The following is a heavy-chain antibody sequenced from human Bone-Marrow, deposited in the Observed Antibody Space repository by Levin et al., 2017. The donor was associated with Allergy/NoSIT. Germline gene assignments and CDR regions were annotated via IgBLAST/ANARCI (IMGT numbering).Heavy chain of an antibody. J-gene: IGHJ4*02. Sequence: KISCKASGDTFSSSAISWVRQAPGQGLQWMGAFIPLFNRTNYAPNFQGRVTITADDSTSTAHMELSGLQSDDTAVYFCARASRWRQLGGYYFDSWDQGILVTV. D-gene: IGHD1-1*01. CDR1: GDTFSSSA. CDR2: FIPLFNRT. CDR3: ARASRWRQLGGYYFDS. V-gene: IGHV1-69*01.